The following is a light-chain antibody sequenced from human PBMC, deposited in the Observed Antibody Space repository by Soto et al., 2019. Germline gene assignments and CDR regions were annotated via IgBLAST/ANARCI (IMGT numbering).Light chain of an antibody. CDR3: QQHGSSPYT. CDR1: HSVSSSY. J-gene: IGKJ2*01. Sequence: EIVLTQSPGTLSLSPGESATHSCRASHSVSSSYLAWYQQKPGQAPRLLIYGASSRATGIPDRFSGSGSGTDFTLTISRLEPEDVAVYYCQQHGSSPYTFGQGTKLEIK. V-gene: IGKV3-20*01. CDR2: GAS.